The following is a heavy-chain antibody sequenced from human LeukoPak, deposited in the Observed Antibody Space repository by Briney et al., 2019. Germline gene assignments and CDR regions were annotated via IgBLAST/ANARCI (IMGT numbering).Heavy chain of an antibody. D-gene: IGHD2-2*01. J-gene: IGHJ4*02. CDR3: AKDGAASGKYQLLSSFDY. CDR2: IWYDGSNK. Sequence: GGSLRLSCAASGFTFSSYGMHWVRQAPGKGLEWVAVIWYDGSNKYYADSVKGRFTISRDNSKNTVYLQMNSLRAEDTAVYYCAKDGAASGKYQLLSSFDYWGQGTLVTVSS. V-gene: IGHV3-33*06. CDR1: GFTFSSYG.